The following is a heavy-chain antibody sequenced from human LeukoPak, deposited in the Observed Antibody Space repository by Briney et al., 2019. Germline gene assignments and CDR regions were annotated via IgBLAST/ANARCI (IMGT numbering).Heavy chain of an antibody. V-gene: IGHV4-61*02. D-gene: IGHD3-3*01. Sequence: PSQTLSLTCSVSGGSISGGSDYWSWIRQPAGKGLEWIGRIFTSGRTTYSPSLKSRVTISIDTSKNHFSLRLHSVTAADTAVYYCARESGYFSGGWFDPWGQGTLATVSS. CDR1: GGSISGGSDY. CDR3: ARESGYFSGGWFDP. CDR2: IFTSGRT. J-gene: IGHJ5*02.